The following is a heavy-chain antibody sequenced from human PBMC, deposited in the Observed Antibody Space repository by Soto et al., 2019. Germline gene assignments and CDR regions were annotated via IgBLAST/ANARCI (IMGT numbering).Heavy chain of an antibody. CDR1: GFTFGDHP. J-gene: IGHJ4*02. CDR2: VSWTNIPF. CDR3: AKYLNTDVVACCCEC. D-gene: IGHD5-18*01. Sequence: PGGSRTLSGAASGFTFGDHPIHWVRQVPGRGLEWVSGVSWTNIPFGYPNSVKASFTISRDNAKNSLYLQMNSLRREDTAFYYCAKYLNTDVVACCCECWGKLTLVTGSS. V-gene: IGHV3-9*01.